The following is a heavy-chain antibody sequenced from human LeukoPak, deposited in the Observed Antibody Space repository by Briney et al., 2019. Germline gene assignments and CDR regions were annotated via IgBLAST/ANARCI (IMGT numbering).Heavy chain of an antibody. J-gene: IGHJ4*02. Sequence: GGSLRLSRAASGFTFSSYGMHWVRQAPGKGLEWVAVISYDGSNKYYADSVKGRFTISRDNSKNTLYLQMNSLRAEDTAVYYCARASGSAPFDYWGQGTLVTVSS. V-gene: IGHV3-30*03. CDR3: ARASGSAPFDY. CDR2: ISYDGSNK. CDR1: GFTFSSYG. D-gene: IGHD6-25*01.